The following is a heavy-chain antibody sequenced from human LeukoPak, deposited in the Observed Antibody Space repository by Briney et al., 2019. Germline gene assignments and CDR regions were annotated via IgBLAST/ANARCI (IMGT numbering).Heavy chain of an antibody. V-gene: IGHV1-69*04. CDR1: GGTFSSYT. CDR2: IIPILGIA. J-gene: IGHJ4*02. D-gene: IGHD4-23*01. CDR3: AREMVRHYDY. Sequence: ASVKVSRKASGGTFSSYTIRWVRQAPGQGLEWMGRIIPILGIANYAQKFQGRVTITADKSTSTAYMELSSLRSEDTAVYYCAREMVRHYDYWGQGTLVTVSS.